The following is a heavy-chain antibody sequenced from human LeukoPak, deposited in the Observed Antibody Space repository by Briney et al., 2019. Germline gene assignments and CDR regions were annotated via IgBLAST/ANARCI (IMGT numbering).Heavy chain of an antibody. V-gene: IGHV4-59*01. Sequence: PSETLSLTCTVSGGSISSYYWSWIRQPPGKGLEWIGYIYYSGSTNYNPSLKSRVIISVDTSKNQFSLKLSSVTAADTAVYYCARGRSPAVAGPTLDYWGQGTLVTVSS. CDR1: GGSISSYY. CDR2: IYYSGST. D-gene: IGHD6-19*01. CDR3: ARGRSPAVAGPTLDY. J-gene: IGHJ4*02.